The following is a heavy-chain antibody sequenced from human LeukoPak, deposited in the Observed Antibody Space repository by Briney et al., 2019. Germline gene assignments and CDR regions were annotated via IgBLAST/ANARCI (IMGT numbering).Heavy chain of an antibody. CDR1: GYTFTGYY. CDR2: INPNSGGT. Sequence: GASVKVSCKASGYTFTGYYMHWVRQAPGQGLEWMGWINPNSGGTNYAQKFQGRVTMTRDTSISTAYMGLSRLRSDDTAVYYCAREYPPSHYYGSGNYYYYYYMDVWGKGTTVTVSS. D-gene: IGHD3-10*01. V-gene: IGHV1-2*02. J-gene: IGHJ6*03. CDR3: AREYPPSHYYGSGNYYYYYYMDV.